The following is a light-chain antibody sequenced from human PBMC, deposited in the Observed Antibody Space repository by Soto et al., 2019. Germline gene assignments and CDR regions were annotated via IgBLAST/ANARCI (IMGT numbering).Light chain of an antibody. CDR2: NVN. CDR1: SSDVGNYNY. Sequence: QSALTQSASVSGSPGQSITISCTGTSSDVGNYNYVSWYQQHPGEVPKLIIFNVNNRPSGVSNRFSGSKSGNTASLTISGLQAEDEADYYCSSVTSSTTEVFGTGTKVTVL. V-gene: IGLV2-14*01. J-gene: IGLJ1*01. CDR3: SSVTSSTTEV.